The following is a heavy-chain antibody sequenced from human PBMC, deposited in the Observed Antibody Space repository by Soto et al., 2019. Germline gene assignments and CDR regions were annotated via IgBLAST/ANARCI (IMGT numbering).Heavy chain of an antibody. D-gene: IGHD4-4*01. CDR3: AREGRLQEYYYYGMDV. Sequence: VASVKVSCKASGYTFTGYYMHWVRQAPGQGLEWMGWINPNSGGTNYAQKFQGRVTMTRDTSISTAYMELSRLRSDDTAVYYCAREGRLQEYYYYGMDVWGQGTTVTVSS. CDR1: GYTFTGYY. V-gene: IGHV1-2*02. J-gene: IGHJ6*02. CDR2: INPNSGGT.